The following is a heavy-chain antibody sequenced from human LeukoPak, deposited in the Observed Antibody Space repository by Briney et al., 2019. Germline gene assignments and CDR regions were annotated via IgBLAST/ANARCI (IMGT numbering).Heavy chain of an antibody. CDR2: ILPDDSDT. CDR1: GYSFSNYW. D-gene: IGHD2-2*02. J-gene: IGHJ4*02. CDR3: ARLHCSSTSCYRRRGYFDY. V-gene: IGHV5-51*01. Sequence: GESLKISCKGSGYSFSNYWIGWVRQTPGKGLEWMGIILPDDSDTRNSPSLQDHVSISADKSITTAYLQWTSLKASDTAMYYCARLHCSSTSCYRRRGYFDYWGQGTLVTVSS.